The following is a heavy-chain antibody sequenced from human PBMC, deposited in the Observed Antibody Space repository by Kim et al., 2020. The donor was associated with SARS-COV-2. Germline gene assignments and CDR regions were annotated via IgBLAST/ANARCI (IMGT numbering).Heavy chain of an antibody. V-gene: IGHV3-9*01. Sequence: GGSLRLSCAASGFTFDDYAMHWVRQAPGKGLEWVSGISWNSGSIGYADSVKGRFTISRDNAKNSLYLQMNSLRAEDTALYYCAKDTSGYRYYYYGMDVWG. CDR3: AKDTSGYRYYYYGMDV. D-gene: IGHD3-22*01. J-gene: IGHJ6*01. CDR2: ISWNSGSI. CDR1: GFTFDDYA.